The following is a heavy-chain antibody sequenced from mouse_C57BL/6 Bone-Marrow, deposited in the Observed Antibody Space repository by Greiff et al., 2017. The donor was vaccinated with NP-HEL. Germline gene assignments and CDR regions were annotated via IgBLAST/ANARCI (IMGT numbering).Heavy chain of an antibody. V-gene: IGHV5-4*01. CDR2: ISDGGSYT. D-gene: IGHD2-4*01. Sequence: EVKLQESGGGLVKPGGSLKLSCAASGFTFSSYAMSWVRQTPGKRLEWVATISDGGSYTYYPDNVKGRFTISRDNAKNNLYLQMSHLKSEDTAMYYCARDCYDYDRAWFAYWGQGTLVTVSA. J-gene: IGHJ3*01. CDR3: ARDCYDYDRAWFAY. CDR1: GFTFSSYA.